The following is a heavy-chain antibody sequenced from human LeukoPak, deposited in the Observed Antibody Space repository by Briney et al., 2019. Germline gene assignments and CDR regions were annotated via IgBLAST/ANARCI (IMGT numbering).Heavy chain of an antibody. CDR2: INHSGSV. CDR1: GGSFSGHY. V-gene: IGHV4-34*01. J-gene: IGHJ4*02. D-gene: IGHD1-26*01. CDR3: ALTTGSYYLDS. Sequence: SETLSLTCVVYGGSFSGHYWSWIRQPPGKGLEWIGEINHSGSVNYNPSLKSRVTVSADTSKNQFSLKLNSVTAADTAVYYCALTTGSYYLDSWGQGTLVTVSS.